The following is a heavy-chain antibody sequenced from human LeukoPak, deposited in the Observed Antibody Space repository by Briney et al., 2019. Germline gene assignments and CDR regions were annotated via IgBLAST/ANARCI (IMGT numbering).Heavy chain of an antibody. D-gene: IGHD4-11*01. CDR2: IKTDASEK. J-gene: IGHJ1*01. Sequence: PGGSLRLSCAASGFTFSSYWMSWVRQAPGKGLEWVANIKTDASEKYYADSVKGRFTISRDNAKMSPYLQMNSLRVEDTAVYYCATYSTRNAREFQSWGQGTLVTVSS. CDR3: ATYSTRNAREFQS. V-gene: IGHV3-7*01. CDR1: GFTFSSYW.